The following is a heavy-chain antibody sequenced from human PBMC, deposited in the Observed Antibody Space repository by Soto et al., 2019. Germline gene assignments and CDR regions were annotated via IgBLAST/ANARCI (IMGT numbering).Heavy chain of an antibody. V-gene: IGHV1-69*04. CDR1: GDTFTRHP. J-gene: IGHJ4*02. D-gene: IGHD6-13*01. Sequence: SVKVSCKASGDTFTRHPIAWVRQAPGHGLEWKGRVFPLVGVADYAQNIQGKVTITTDKSTSKDYKELSSLRSEDTAVYYCARGYISSWYGFYWGQGTLVTVSS. CDR2: VFPLVGVA. CDR3: ARGYISSWYGFY.